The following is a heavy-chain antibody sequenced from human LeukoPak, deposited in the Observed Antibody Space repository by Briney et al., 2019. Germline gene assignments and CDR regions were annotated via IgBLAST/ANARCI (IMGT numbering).Heavy chain of an antibody. D-gene: IGHD5-18*01. Sequence: GRSLRLSCAASGFMFRSYGMHGVRQAPGKGLEWVAVMWYDGSNKYYTDSVKGRFTISRDNSNNTLYLQMKSLRVEDTAVYYCARGHVRGYSYGFGYWGQASLVT. V-gene: IGHV3-33*08. J-gene: IGHJ4*02. CDR1: GFMFRSYG. CDR3: ARGHVRGYSYGFGY. CDR2: MWYDGSNK.